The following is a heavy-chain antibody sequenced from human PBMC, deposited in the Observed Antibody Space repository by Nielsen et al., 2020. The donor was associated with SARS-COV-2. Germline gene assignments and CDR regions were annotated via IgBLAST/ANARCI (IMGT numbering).Heavy chain of an antibody. D-gene: IGHD7-27*01. CDR2: IYTDGSA. CDR1: GFTVSSNY. Sequence: GGSLRLSCAAPGFTVSSNYMSWVRQAAGKGLEWVSVIYTDGSASYADSMKGRFTVSRDNSKNTVYLQMNSLRAEDTAVYYCARDNWGRMDVWGQGTTGTVSS. J-gene: IGHJ6*02. CDR3: ARDNWGRMDV. V-gene: IGHV3-66*01.